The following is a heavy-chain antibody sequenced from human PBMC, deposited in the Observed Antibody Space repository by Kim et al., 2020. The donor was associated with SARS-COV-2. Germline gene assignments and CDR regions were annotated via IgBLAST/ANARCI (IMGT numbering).Heavy chain of an antibody. J-gene: IGHJ4*02. Sequence: TYAQGFTGRFVFSLDTSVSTAYLQISSLKAEDTAVYYCARVEGFGEYNYWGQGTLVTVSS. V-gene: IGHV7-4-1*02. D-gene: IGHD3-10*01. CDR3: ARVEGFGEYNY.